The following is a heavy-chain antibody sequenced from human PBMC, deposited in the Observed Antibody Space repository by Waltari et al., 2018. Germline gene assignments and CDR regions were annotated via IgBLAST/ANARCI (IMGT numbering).Heavy chain of an antibody. CDR1: GGAIRSSSYY. J-gene: IGHJ5*02. D-gene: IGHD5-12*01. CDR3: ARHWKRNGYRFDP. Sequence: QLQLQESGPGLVKPSGTLSLTCSVSGGAIRSSSYYWGWIRQSPGKGLEWIGSIYYSGSIYYNPTLQSRVTISGDTSKNQFSLNLSSVTAADTAVYYCARHWKRNGYRFDPWGQGTRVTVSS. V-gene: IGHV4-39*01. CDR2: IYYSGSI.